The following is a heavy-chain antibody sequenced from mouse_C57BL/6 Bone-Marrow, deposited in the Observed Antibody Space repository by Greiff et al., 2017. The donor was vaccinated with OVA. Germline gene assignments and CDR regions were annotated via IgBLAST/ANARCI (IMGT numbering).Heavy chain of an antibody. CDR3: ARRWLLEDYYAMDY. CDR1: GYTFTSYG. V-gene: IGHV1-81*01. CDR2: IYPRSGNT. J-gene: IGHJ4*01. Sequence: QVQLQQSGAELARPGASVKLSCKASGYTFTSYGISWVKQRTGQGLEWIGEIYPRSGNTYYNEKFKGKGTLTADKSSSTAYMELRSLTSEDSAVYFCARRWLLEDYYAMDYWGQGTSVTVSS. D-gene: IGHD2-3*01.